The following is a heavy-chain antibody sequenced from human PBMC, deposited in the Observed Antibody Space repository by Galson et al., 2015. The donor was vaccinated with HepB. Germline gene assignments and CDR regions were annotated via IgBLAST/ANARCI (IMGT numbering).Heavy chain of an antibody. CDR1: GFKFSSYA. CDR2: ISASGDST. CDR3: TKLTGYYCPSDALDF. V-gene: IGHV3-23*01. D-gene: IGHD3-3*01. J-gene: IGHJ3*01. Sequence: SLRLSCAASGFKFSSYATTWVRQAPGKGLEWVSSISASGDSTYYADSVKGRFFISRDNSKNTLFLHLNNLRVEDTAVYYCTKLTGYYCPSDALDFWGQGTVVTVSS.